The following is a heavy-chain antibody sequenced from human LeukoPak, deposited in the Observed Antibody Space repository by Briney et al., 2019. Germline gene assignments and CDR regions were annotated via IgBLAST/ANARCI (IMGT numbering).Heavy chain of an antibody. V-gene: IGHV5-51*01. CDR2: IYTGDSDT. CDR3: ARLTGWRTYYYMDV. D-gene: IGHD6-19*01. Sequence: GEALKIHCKGPGYSFPCLWIGWVRQVPGKGLEWMRIIYTGDSDTRYSPSFQGQVTISADKSISTAYLQWSSLKASDTAMYYCARLTGWRTYYYMDVWGKGTTVTLSS. J-gene: IGHJ6*03. CDR1: GYSFPCLW.